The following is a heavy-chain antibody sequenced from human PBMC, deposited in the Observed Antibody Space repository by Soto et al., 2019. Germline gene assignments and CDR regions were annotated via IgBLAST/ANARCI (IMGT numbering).Heavy chain of an antibody. Sequence: QVQLQESGPGLVKPSETLSLTCTVSGDSISTYYWTWIRQSPGKGLEWIAFIYYGGSTNYTPSLKSRVTISVDTSKNQFSLKLNSVTAADTAVYYCASPGRDWGSLDYWGQGTLVTVSS. CDR3: ASPGRDWGSLDY. J-gene: IGHJ4*02. CDR1: GDSISTYY. CDR2: IYYGGST. D-gene: IGHD7-27*01. V-gene: IGHV4-59*08.